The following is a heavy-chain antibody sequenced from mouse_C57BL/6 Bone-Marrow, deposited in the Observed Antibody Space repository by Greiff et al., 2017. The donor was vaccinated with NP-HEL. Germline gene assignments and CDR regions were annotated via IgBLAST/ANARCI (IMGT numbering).Heavy chain of an antibody. CDR3: ARQSTTVVATTSYYYAMDY. Sequence: EVHLVESGGGLVQPGGSLKLSCAASGFTFSDYYMYWVRQTPEKRLEWVAYISNGGGSTYYPDTVKGRFTISRDNAKNTLYLQMSRLKSEDTAMYYCARQSTTVVATTSYYYAMDYWGQGTSVTVSS. J-gene: IGHJ4*01. CDR1: GFTFSDYY. V-gene: IGHV5-12*01. D-gene: IGHD1-1*01. CDR2: ISNGGGST.